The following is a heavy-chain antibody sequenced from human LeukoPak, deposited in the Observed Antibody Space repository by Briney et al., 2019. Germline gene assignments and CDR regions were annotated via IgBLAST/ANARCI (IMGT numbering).Heavy chain of an antibody. D-gene: IGHD1-1*01. CDR1: GYTFTGYY. V-gene: IGHV1-2*06. CDR2: INPNNGAT. J-gene: IGHJ6*02. CDR3: ARGEERNFYYYYGMDV. Sequence: ASVKVSCTASGYTFTGYYMHWVRQAPGQGLEWMGRINPNNGATNYAQKLQGRVTITGDTSISTVYIELSRLRSDDTAVYYCARGEERNFYYYYGMDVWGQGTTVTVSS.